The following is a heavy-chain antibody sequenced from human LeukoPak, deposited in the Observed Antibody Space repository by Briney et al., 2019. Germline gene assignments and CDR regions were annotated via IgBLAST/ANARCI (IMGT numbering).Heavy chain of an antibody. CDR3: ARVAAPLQWGMNWFDP. V-gene: IGHV1-46*01. J-gene: IGHJ5*02. CDR2: INPSGGST. D-gene: IGHD6-25*01. CDR1: GYTFTSYY. Sequence: ASVKVSCKASGYTFTSYYMHWVRQAPGQGLEWMGIINPSGGSTSYAQKFQGRVTMTRDTSTSTVYMELSSLRSEDTAVYYCARVAAPLQWGMNWFDPWGQGTLVTVSS.